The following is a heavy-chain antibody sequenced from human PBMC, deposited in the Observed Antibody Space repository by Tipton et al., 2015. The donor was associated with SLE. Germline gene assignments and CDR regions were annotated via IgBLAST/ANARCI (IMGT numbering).Heavy chain of an antibody. CDR2: ISYDGSNK. CDR3: ARVLGSFYGMDV. Sequence: SLRLSCAGSGFSFSGYSMNWVRQAPGKGLEWVAVISYDGSNKYYADSVKGRFTISRDNSKNTLYLQMNSLRAEDTAVYYCARVLGSFYGMDVWGQGTTVTVSS. J-gene: IGHJ6*02. CDR1: GFSFSGYS. V-gene: IGHV3-30*03.